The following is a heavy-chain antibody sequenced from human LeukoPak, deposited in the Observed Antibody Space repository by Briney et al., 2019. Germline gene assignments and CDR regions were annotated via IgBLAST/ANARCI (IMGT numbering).Heavy chain of an antibody. J-gene: IGHJ6*03. CDR3: ARDGAGSSLYMDV. Sequence: GGSLRLSCAASGFTFSSYWMSWVRQAPGKGLVWVSRINSDGSRTSYADSVKGRFTISRDNAKNTLYLQMNSLRAEDTAVYYCARDGAGSSLYMDVWGKGTTVTVSS. CDR1: GFTFSSYW. CDR2: INSDGSRT. V-gene: IGHV3-74*01. D-gene: IGHD6-6*01.